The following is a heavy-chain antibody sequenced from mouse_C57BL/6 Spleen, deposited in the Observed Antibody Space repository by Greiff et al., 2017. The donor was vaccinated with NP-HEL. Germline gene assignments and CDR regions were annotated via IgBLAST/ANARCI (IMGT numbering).Heavy chain of an antibody. V-gene: IGHV1-7*01. CDR1: GYTFTSYW. CDR3: ARGLYCDTSHFDY. CDR2: INPSSGYT. J-gene: IGHJ2*01. Sequence: VQLVESGAELAKPGASVKLSCKASGYTFTSYWMHWVKQRPGQGLEWIGYINPSSGYTKYNQKFKDKATLTADKSSSTAYMQLSSLTYEGSAVYDCARGLYCDTSHFDYWGQGTTLTVSS. D-gene: IGHD1-1*01.